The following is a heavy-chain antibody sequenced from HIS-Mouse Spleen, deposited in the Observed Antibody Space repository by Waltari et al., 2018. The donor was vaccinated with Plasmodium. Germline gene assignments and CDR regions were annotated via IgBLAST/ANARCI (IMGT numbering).Heavy chain of an antibody. Sequence: QVQLQQWGAGLLKPSETLSLTCAVYGGSFSGYYWSWIRQPPGKGLEWIGEIHHSGSTNYNPARKSGGTRSGDWSKNQFSLKLSSVTAADTAVYYCARGRVLGTSSGYFDLWGRGTLVTVSS. V-gene: IGHV4-34*01. D-gene: IGHD3-10*01. CDR1: GGSFSGYY. J-gene: IGHJ2*01. CDR2: IHHSGST. CDR3: ARGRVLGTSSGYFDL.